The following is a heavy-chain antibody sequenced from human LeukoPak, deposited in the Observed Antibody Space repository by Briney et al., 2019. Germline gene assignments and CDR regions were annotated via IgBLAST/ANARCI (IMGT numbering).Heavy chain of an antibody. D-gene: IGHD3-22*01. CDR1: GFTFSTDS. J-gene: IGHJ5*02. V-gene: IGHV3-21*01. CDR3: ASLYYHDSA. CDR2: MSSSSSYI. Sequence: GGSLRLSCAASGFTFSTDSMNWVRQAPGKGLEWLSSMSSSSSYIYYADTVKGRFTISKDNAKNSLYLQMNSLRAEDTAVYYCASLYYHDSAWGQGTLVTVSS.